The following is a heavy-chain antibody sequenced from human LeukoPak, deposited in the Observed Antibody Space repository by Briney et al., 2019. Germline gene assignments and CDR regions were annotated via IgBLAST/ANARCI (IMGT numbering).Heavy chain of an antibody. V-gene: IGHV4-59*01. CDR2: IHYSGST. J-gene: IGHJ6*02. D-gene: IGHD6-19*01. CDR3: ARVVGSSGWYYYYYGMDV. Sequence: KPSETLSLTCTVSGGSISSYYWSWIRQPPGKGLEWIGYIHYSGSTNYNPSLKSRVTISVDTSKNQFSLKLSSVTAADTAVYYCARVVGSSGWYYYYYGMDVWGQGTTVTVSS. CDR1: GGSISSYY.